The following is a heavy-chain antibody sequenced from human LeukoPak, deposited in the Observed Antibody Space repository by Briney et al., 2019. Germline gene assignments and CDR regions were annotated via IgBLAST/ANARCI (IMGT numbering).Heavy chain of an antibody. CDR3: ARRRGNFWSDYYAFDY. CDR1: GFTFSSYW. D-gene: IGHD3-3*01. J-gene: IGHJ4*02. CDR2: IYYSGST. Sequence: PGGSLRLSCAASGFTFSSYWMHWIRQPPGKGLEWIGYIYYSGSTNYNPSLTSRVTISLDTSKNQFSLKLSSVTAADTAVYYCARRRGNFWSDYYAFDYWGLGTLVTISS. V-gene: IGHV4-59*08.